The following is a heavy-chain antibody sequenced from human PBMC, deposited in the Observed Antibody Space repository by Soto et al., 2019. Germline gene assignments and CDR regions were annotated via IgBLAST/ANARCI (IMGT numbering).Heavy chain of an antibody. CDR3: ARSRGAGYGQIDY. V-gene: IGHV3-21*01. Sequence: TGGSLRLSCAASGFTFSSYSMNWVRQAPGKGLEWVSSISSSSSYIYYADSVKGRFTISRDNAKNSLYLQMNSLRAEDTAVYYCARSRGAGYGQIDYWGQGTLVTVSS. D-gene: IGHD5-18*01. J-gene: IGHJ4*02. CDR1: GFTFSSYS. CDR2: ISSSSSYI.